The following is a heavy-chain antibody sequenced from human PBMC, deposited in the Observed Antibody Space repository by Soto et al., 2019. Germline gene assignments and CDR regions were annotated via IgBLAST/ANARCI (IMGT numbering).Heavy chain of an antibody. V-gene: IGHV3-21*01. CDR2: ISSSSSYI. Sequence: EVQLVESGGGLVKPGGSLRLSCAASGFTFSSYSMNCVRQAPGKGLEWVSSISSSSSYIYYADSVKGLFTISRDNGKNSLYLQMNSLRAEDTAVYYCARERVSVLGAVAADYWGQGTLVTVSS. J-gene: IGHJ4*02. D-gene: IGHD6-19*01. CDR1: GFTFSSYS. CDR3: ARERVSVLGAVAADY.